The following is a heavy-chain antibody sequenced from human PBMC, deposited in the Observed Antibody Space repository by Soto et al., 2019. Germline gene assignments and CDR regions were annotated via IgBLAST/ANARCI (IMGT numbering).Heavy chain of an antibody. CDR2: ISGSGGST. CDR3: AKAPDSGGLYFDY. J-gene: IGHJ4*02. Sequence: GGSLRLSCAASGFTFSSYAMSWVLQAPGKGLEWVSAISGSGGSTYYADSVKGRFTISRDNSKNTLYLQMNSLRAEDTAVYYCAKAPDSGGLYFDYWGQGTLVTVSS. D-gene: IGHD2-21*01. V-gene: IGHV3-23*01. CDR1: GFTFSSYA.